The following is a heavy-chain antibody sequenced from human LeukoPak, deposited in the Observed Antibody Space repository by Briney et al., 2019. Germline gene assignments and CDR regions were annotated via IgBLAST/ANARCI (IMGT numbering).Heavy chain of an antibody. D-gene: IGHD3-16*01. J-gene: IGHJ3*02. V-gene: IGHV3-23*01. CDR3: TKRDSDYHYSGIDVFDI. Sequence: GGSLRLSCAASGFTFSSYAMSWVRQAPGKGPEWVSGISGSGDSTYYIDSVKGRFTISRDNSKNTLDLQMNSLRAEDTAVYYCTKRDSDYHYSGIDVFDIWGQGTMVTVSS. CDR2: ISGSGDST. CDR1: GFTFSSYA.